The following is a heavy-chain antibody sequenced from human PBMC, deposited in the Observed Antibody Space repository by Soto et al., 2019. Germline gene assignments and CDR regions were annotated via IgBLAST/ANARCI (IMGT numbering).Heavy chain of an antibody. CDR1: GGSFSGLY. CDR3: ARADRTLVTSYGLDV. Sequence: SETLSLTCAVSGGSFSGLYWTWIRQPPGEGLEWIGEINHSGTTNLNPSLRSRLTISLDSSKKHFSLKLTSMTAADAAVYYCARADRTLVTSYGLDVWRQRTTVTVSS. J-gene: IGHJ6*02. V-gene: IGHV4-34*01. CDR2: INHSGTT. D-gene: IGHD2-21*02.